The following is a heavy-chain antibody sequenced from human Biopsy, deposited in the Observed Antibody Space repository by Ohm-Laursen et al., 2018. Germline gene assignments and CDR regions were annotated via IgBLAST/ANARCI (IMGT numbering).Heavy chain of an antibody. J-gene: IGHJ4*02. CDR1: GASVTSGSYY. V-gene: IGHV4-61*01. Sequence: SETLSLTCSVSGASVTSGSYYWSWIRQPPGKGLEWLGYISNIGSTNYNPSLKSRVTISVDTSKNHFSLKLTSVTGADTAVYYCARESALAGDFDSWGQGTLVTASS. CDR3: ARESALAGDFDS. CDR2: ISNIGST. D-gene: IGHD6-19*01.